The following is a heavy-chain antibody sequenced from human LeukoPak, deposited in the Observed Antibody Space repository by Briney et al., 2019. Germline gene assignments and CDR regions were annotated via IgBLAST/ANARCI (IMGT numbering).Heavy chain of an antibody. CDR2: IYYSGRT. J-gene: IGHJ6*03. CDR3: ARYYDFLSYMVV. V-gene: IGHV4-30-4*08. CDR1: AGSISSGEYY. D-gene: IGHD3-3*01. Sequence: SQTLSLTCIVSAGSISSGEYYWSWIRQPPGMGLEWIGYIYYSGRTYYNPSLKSRLAITVDTSKNQFSLKLNSATAADTAVYYCARYYDFLSYMVVWGKGTTVTVSS.